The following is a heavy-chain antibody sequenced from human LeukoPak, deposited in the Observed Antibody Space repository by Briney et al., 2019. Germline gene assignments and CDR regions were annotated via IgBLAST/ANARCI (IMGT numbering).Heavy chain of an antibody. CDR3: AKDLDLWSATGPPREFDY. D-gene: IGHD1-14*01. J-gene: IGHJ4*02. Sequence: ASVKVSCKASGYTFTSYYMHWVRQAPGQGLEWMGIINPSGGSTSYAQKFQGRVTMTRDMSTSTVYMELSSLRAEDTAVYYCAKDLDLWSATGPPREFDYWGQGTLVTVSS. CDR1: GYTFTSYY. V-gene: IGHV1-46*01. CDR2: INPSGGST.